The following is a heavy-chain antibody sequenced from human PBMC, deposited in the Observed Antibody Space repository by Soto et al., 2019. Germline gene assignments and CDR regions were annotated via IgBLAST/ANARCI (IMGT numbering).Heavy chain of an antibody. CDR2: INAGNGNT. CDR3: ARSIVVVTALDY. V-gene: IGHV1-3*01. D-gene: IGHD2-21*02. CDR1: GYTFTSYA. J-gene: IGHJ4*02. Sequence: ASVKVSCKASGYTFTSYAMHWVRQAPGQRLEWMGWINAGNGNTKYSQKFQGRVTITRDTSASTAYMELSSLRSEDTAVYYCARSIVVVTALDYWGPGPLVTVSS.